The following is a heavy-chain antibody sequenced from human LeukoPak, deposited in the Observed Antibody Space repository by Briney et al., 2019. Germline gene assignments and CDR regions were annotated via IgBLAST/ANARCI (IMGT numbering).Heavy chain of an antibody. CDR1: GFTFSSYA. J-gene: IGHJ4*02. D-gene: IGHD3-9*01. CDR3: ARAGSYYDILTGYVGEYYFDY. CDR2: ISGSGGST. Sequence: GGSLRLSCAASGFTFSSYAMSWVRQAPGKGLEWVSAISGSGGSTYYADSVKGRFTISRDNSKNTLYLQMNSLRAEDTAVYYCARAGSYYDILTGYVGEYYFDYWGQGTLVTVSS. V-gene: IGHV3-23*01.